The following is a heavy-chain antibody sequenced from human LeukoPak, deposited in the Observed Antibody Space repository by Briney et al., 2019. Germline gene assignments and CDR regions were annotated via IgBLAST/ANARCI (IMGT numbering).Heavy chain of an antibody. J-gene: IGHJ3*02. CDR2: IIPIFGTA. CDR3: ARRRGRDDYGDYVGAFDI. Sequence: ASVKVSCKASGGTFISYAISWVRQAPGQGLEWMGGIIPIFGTANYAQKFQGRVTITADESTSTAYMELSSLRSEDTAVYYCARRRGRDDYGDYVGAFDIWGQGTMVTVSS. D-gene: IGHD4-17*01. V-gene: IGHV1-69*13. CDR1: GGTFISYA.